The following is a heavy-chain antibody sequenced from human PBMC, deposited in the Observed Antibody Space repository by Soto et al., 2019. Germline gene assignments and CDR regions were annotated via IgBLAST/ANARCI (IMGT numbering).Heavy chain of an antibody. CDR1: GGSISSSSYY. J-gene: IGHJ3*02. CDR3: ASGNDIVVVVAATRDDAFDI. Sequence: SETLCLTCTVAGGSISSSSYYWGWIRQPPGKGLEWIGSIYYSGSTYYNPSLKSRVTISVDTSKNQFSLKLSSVTAADTAVYYCASGNDIVVVVAATRDDAFDIWGQGTMVTVSS. CDR2: IYYSGST. V-gene: IGHV4-39*01. D-gene: IGHD2-15*01.